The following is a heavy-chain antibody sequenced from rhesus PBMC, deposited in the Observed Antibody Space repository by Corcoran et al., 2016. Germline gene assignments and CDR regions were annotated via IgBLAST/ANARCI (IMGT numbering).Heavy chain of an antibody. Sequence: EVRLVESGAGWVQPGGSLRLSCAASGFTFSNSWMSWVGQAPGKGLEWVARIKRKADGETAVYDASVKGRFTISRDDSKNTLYLQMNSLKTEDTAVYYCTTVTIFDYFDYWGQGVLVTVSS. CDR3: TTVTIFDYFDY. CDR2: IKRKADGETA. V-gene: IGHV3-30*02. J-gene: IGHJ4*01. CDR1: GFTFSNSW. D-gene: IGHD3-3*01.